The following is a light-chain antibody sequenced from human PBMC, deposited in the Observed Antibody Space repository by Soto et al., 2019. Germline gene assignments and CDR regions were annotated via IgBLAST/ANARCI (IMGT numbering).Light chain of an antibody. J-gene: IGKJ4*01. Sequence: DIQMTQSPSTLSASVGDRVTITCRASQSISSWLAWYQQKPGKAPKLLIYKASNLESGVPSRFSGSGSGTEVTLTISSLQPDDFATYYCQQYHIFSLTFGGGTKVEIK. CDR3: QQYHIFSLT. CDR1: QSISSW. CDR2: KAS. V-gene: IGKV1-5*03.